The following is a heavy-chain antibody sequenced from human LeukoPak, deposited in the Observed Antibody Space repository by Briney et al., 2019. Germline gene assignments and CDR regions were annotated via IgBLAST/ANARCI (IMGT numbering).Heavy chain of an antibody. CDR3: ARSRWRFDY. V-gene: IGHV4-59*01. CDR2: IYYSGST. J-gene: IGHJ4*02. CDR1: GGSISSYY. D-gene: IGHD1-1*01. Sequence: SETLSLTCTVSGGSISSYYWSWIRQPPGKGLEWIGYIYYSGSTNYNPSLKSRVTISVDTSKNQFSLKLGSVTAADTAVYYCARSRWRFDYWGQGTLVTVSS.